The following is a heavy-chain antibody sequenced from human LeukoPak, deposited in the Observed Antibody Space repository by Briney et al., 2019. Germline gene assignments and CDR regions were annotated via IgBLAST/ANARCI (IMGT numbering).Heavy chain of an antibody. J-gene: IGHJ4*02. CDR1: GFSLNNYA. V-gene: IGHV3-21*01. D-gene: IGHD1-26*01. Sequence: PGGSLRLSCVASGFSLNNYAMNWVRQPPGKGLEWVSSISSSSSYIYYADSVKGRFTISRDNAKNSLYLQMNSLRAEDTAVYYCAREGGAYWGQGTLVTVSS. CDR2: ISSSSSYI. CDR3: AREGGAY.